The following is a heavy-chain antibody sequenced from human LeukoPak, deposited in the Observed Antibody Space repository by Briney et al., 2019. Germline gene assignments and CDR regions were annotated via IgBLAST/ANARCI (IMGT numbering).Heavy chain of an antibody. J-gene: IGHJ4*02. CDR1: GGSISSYY. CDR3: ARLHCSGGSCPFDY. Sequence: SSETLSLTCTVSGGSISSYYWSWIRQPPGKGLEWIGYIYYSGSTNYNPSLKRRVTISVDTSKNQFSLKLSSVTAADTAVYYCARLHCSGGSCPFDYWGQGTLVTVSS. V-gene: IGHV4-59*08. D-gene: IGHD2-15*01. CDR2: IYYSGST.